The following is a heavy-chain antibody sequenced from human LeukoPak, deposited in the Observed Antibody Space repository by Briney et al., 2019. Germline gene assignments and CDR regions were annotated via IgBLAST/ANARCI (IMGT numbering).Heavy chain of an antibody. J-gene: IGHJ5*02. CDR1: GDSVSSNSAA. Sequence: SQTLSLTCAISGDSVSSNSAAWNWIRQFPSRGLEWLGRTYYRSKWYNDYAVSVKSRITINPDTSKNQFSLQLNSVTPEDTAVYYCARRAVRGVIGFDPWGQGTLVTVSS. CDR3: ARRAVRGVIGFDP. CDR2: TYYRSKWYN. V-gene: IGHV6-1*01. D-gene: IGHD3-10*01.